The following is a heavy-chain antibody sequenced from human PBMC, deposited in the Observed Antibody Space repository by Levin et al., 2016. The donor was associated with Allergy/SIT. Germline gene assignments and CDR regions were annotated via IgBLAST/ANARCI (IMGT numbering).Heavy chain of an antibody. Sequence: ASVKVSCKASGYTFTGYYMHWVRQAPGQGLEWMGWINPNSGGTNYAQKFQGRVTMTRDTSISTAYMELSRLRSDDTAVYYCARGGLYCSSTSCYYYYYYGMDVWGQGTTVTVSS. J-gene: IGHJ6*02. D-gene: IGHD2-2*01. CDR1: GYTFTGYY. CDR2: INPNSGGT. V-gene: IGHV1-2*02. CDR3: ARGGLYCSSTSCYYYYYYGMDV.